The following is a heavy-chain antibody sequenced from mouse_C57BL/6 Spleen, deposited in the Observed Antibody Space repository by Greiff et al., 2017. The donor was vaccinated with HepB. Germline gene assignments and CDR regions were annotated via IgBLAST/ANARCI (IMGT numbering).Heavy chain of an antibody. CDR3: TTDGYQGYFDV. Sequence: VHVKQSGAELVRPGASVKLSCTASGFNIKDDYMHWVKQRPEQGLEWIGWIDPENGDTEYASKFQGKATITADTSSNTAYLQLSSLTSEDTAVYYCTTDGYQGYFDVWGTGTTVTVSS. D-gene: IGHD2-3*01. V-gene: IGHV14-4*01. CDR1: GFNIKDDY. CDR2: IDPENGDT. J-gene: IGHJ1*03.